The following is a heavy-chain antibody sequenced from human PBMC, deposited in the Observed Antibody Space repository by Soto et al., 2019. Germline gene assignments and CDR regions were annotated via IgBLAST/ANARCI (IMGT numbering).Heavy chain of an antibody. V-gene: IGHV3-30*18. CDR1: GFTFSSYG. D-gene: IGHD1-26*01. Sequence: QVQLVESGGGVVQPGRSLRLSCAASGFTFSSYGMHWVRQAPGKELEWVAVISYDGSNKYYADSVKGRFTISRDNSKNTLYLQMNSLRAEDTAVYYCAKGGAEGSFDYWGQGTLVTVSS. CDR2: ISYDGSNK. J-gene: IGHJ4*02. CDR3: AKGGAEGSFDY.